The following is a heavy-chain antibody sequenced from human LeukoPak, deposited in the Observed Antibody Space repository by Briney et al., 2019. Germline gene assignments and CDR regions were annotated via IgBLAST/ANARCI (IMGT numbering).Heavy chain of an antibody. CDR1: GGSFSSADYY. V-gene: IGHV4-61*08. CDR2: IYYSGST. Sequence: SETLSLTCTVSGGSFSSADYYWTWIRQPPGKGLEWIGYIYYSGSTKYNPSLKSRVTISADTSKNQFSLKLSSVTAADTAVYYCARAVAGTYGYWGQGTLVTVSS. J-gene: IGHJ4*02. D-gene: IGHD6-19*01. CDR3: ARAVAGTYGY.